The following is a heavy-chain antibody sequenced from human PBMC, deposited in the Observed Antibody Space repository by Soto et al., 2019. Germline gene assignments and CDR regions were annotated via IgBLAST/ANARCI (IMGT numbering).Heavy chain of an antibody. CDR3: ARVGVGSAAAGNLYYYGMDV. V-gene: IGHV1-69*06. CDR1: GGTFSSYA. J-gene: IGHJ6*02. D-gene: IGHD6-13*01. Sequence: QVQLVQSGAEVKKPGSSVKVSCKASGGTFSSYAISWVRQAPGQGLEWMGGIIPIFGTANYAQKFQGRVTITAYKSTSTAYMELSRMRSEDTAVYYCARVGVGSAAAGNLYYYGMDVWGQGTTVTVSS. CDR2: IIPIFGTA.